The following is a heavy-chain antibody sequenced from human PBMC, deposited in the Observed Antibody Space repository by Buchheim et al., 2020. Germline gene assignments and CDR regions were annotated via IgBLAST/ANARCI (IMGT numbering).Heavy chain of an antibody. Sequence: QVQLQESGPGLVKPSETLSLTCIVSGGSIISYYWSWIRQPPGKGVEWIGNIYYSESTKYSPSLKSRVAISVDTSKNQFSLRVSSVTAADTAVYYCARLPILECIQPLLRNIFGAFDMWGQGT. V-gene: IGHV4-59*01. CDR1: GGSIISYY. J-gene: IGHJ3*02. CDR3: ARLPILECIQPLLRNIFGAFDM. CDR2: IYYSEST. D-gene: IGHD2-15*01.